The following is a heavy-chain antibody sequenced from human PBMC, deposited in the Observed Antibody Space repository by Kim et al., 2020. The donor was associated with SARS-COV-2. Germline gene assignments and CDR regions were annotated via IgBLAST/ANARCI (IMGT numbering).Heavy chain of an antibody. CDR3: AREGLYGDYPAFDI. V-gene: IGHV4-31*03. J-gene: IGHJ3*02. CDR1: GGSISSGGYY. Sequence: SETLSLTCTVSGGSISSGGYYWSWIRQHPGKGLEWIGYIYYSGSTYYNPSLKSRVTISVDTSKNQFSLKLSSVTAADTAVYYCAREGLYGDYPAFDIWGQGTMVTVSS. D-gene: IGHD4-17*01. CDR2: IYYSGST.